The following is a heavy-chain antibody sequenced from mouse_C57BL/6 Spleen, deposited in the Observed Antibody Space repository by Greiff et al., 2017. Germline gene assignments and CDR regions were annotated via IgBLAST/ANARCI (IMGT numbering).Heavy chain of an antibody. CDR2: IDPSDSYT. V-gene: IGHV1-50*01. D-gene: IGHD2-12*01. CDR3: LLRQEFAY. CDR1: GYTFTSYW. J-gene: IGHJ3*01. Sequence: VQLQQPGAELVKPGASVKLSCKASGYTFTSYWMQWVKQRPGQGLGWIGEIDPSDSYTNYNQKFKGKATLTVDTSSSTAYMQLSSLTAEDSAVYYCLLRQEFAYWGQGTLVTVSA.